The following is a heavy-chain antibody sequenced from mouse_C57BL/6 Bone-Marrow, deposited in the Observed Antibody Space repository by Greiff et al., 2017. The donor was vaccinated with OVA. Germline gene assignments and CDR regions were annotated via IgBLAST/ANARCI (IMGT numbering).Heavy chain of an antibody. J-gene: IGHJ3*01. CDR2: ISSGGDYI. CDR1: GFTFSSYA. Sequence: EVKLMESGEGLVKPGGSLKLSCAASGFTFSSYAMSWVRQTPEKRLEWVAYISSGGDYIYYADTVQGRFTISRDNARNTLYLQMSSLKSEDTAMYYCTRYDGYPTWFAYWGQGTLVTVSA. CDR3: TRYDGYPTWFAY. V-gene: IGHV5-9-1*02. D-gene: IGHD2-3*01.